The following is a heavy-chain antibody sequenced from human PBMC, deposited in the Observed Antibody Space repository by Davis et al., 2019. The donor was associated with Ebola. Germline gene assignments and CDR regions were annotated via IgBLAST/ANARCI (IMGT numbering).Heavy chain of an antibody. CDR2: INQDGGEK. CDR1: GFTFSGYW. Sequence: AGSLTLSCEVSGFTFSGYWMIWVRQAPGKGLEWVANINQDGGEKQYVDSVKGRFTISRDNSKNTLYLQMNSLRAEDTAVYYCACYVLGWGQGSLVTVSS. CDR3: ACYVLG. D-gene: IGHD2-8*01. J-gene: IGHJ4*02. V-gene: IGHV3-7*01.